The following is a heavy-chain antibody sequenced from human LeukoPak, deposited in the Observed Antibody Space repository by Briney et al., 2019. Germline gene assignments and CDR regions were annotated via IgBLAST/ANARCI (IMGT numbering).Heavy chain of an antibody. V-gene: IGHV6-1*01. CDR2: TYYRSKWYN. J-gene: IGHJ6*03. Sequence: SQTLSLTCAISGDSVSSNSAGWNWIRQSPSRGLEWLGRTYYRSKWYNDFAPSVRNRITINPDTSKNQFSLQLNSVTPEDTAVYYCARDRIAVAGYVYYYMDVWGKGTTVTISS. CDR1: GDSVSSNSAG. D-gene: IGHD6-19*01. CDR3: ARDRIAVAGYVYYYMDV.